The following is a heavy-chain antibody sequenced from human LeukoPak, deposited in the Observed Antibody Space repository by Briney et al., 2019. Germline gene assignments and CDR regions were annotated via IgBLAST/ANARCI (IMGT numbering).Heavy chain of an antibody. CDR1: GYTLTELS. Sequence: ASVKVSCKVSGYTLTELSMHWVRQAPGKGVGWMGGFDPEDGETIYAQKFQGRVTMTEDTSTDTAYMELSSLRSEDTAVYYCATVLVGDSGYDYYFDYWGQGTLVTVSS. V-gene: IGHV1-24*01. CDR3: ATVLVGDSGYDYYFDY. CDR2: FDPEDGET. J-gene: IGHJ4*02. D-gene: IGHD5-12*01.